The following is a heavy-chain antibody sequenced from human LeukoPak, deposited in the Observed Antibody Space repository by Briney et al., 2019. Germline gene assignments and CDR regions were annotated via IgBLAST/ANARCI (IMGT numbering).Heavy chain of an antibody. V-gene: IGHV4-38-2*02. CDR1: GYSISSAYY. Sequence: SETLSLTCSVSGYSISSAYYWGWIRQPPGKGLEWIGTMYHSGSTNYNPSLKSRVTISVDTSKNQFSLKLSSVTAADTAVYYCAREYCSSTSCYYYYYMDVWGKGTTVTVSS. D-gene: IGHD2-2*01. CDR2: MYHSGST. CDR3: AREYCSSTSCYYYYYMDV. J-gene: IGHJ6*03.